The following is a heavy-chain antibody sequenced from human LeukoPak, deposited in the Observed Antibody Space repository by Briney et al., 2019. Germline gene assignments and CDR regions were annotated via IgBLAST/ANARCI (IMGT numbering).Heavy chain of an antibody. V-gene: IGHV3-74*01. CDR1: GFTFSSYC. CDR3: ARVPDSGSAIDY. CDR2: INGDGSST. D-gene: IGHD1-26*01. J-gene: IGHJ4*02. Sequence: GGPLRLSCGASGFTFSSYCVHWVRHAPGKGLLWVSSINGDGSSTSYADSVKGRFTISRDNAKNTLYLQMNSLRAEDTAVYYCARVPDSGSAIDYWGQGTLVTVSS.